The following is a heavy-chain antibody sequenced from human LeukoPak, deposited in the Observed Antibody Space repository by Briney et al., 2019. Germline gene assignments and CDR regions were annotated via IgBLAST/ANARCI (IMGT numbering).Heavy chain of an antibody. D-gene: IGHD3-16*01. CDR1: GGSISSRSYY. J-gene: IGHJ6*02. CDR2: IYYSGST. CDR3: ARGRRGDYYYYYGMDV. Sequence: SETLSLTCTVSGGSISSRSYYWGWIRQPPGKGLEWIGSIYYSGSTNYNPSLKSRVTISVDTSKNQFSLKLNSVTAADTAVYYCARGRRGDYYYYYGMDVWGQGTTVTVSS. V-gene: IGHV4-39*07.